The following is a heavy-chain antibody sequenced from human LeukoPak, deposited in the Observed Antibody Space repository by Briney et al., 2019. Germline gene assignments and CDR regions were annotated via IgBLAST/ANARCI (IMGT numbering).Heavy chain of an antibody. CDR3: ARTRPHATYGDFYYYYGMDV. J-gene: IGHJ6*02. CDR2: IIPIFGTA. Sequence: SVKVSCKASGGTFSSYAISWVRQAPGQGLERMGGIIPIFGTANYAQKFQGRVTISADESTSTAYMELSSLRSEDTAVYYCARTRPHATYGDFYYYYGMDVWGQGTTVTVSS. V-gene: IGHV1-69*01. D-gene: IGHD4-17*01. CDR1: GGTFSSYA.